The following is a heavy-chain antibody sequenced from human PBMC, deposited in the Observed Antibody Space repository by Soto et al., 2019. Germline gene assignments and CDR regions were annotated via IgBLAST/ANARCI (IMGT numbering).Heavy chain of an antibody. V-gene: IGHV3-49*05. CDR3: TRDHTADFWSGYTDY. CDR2: IRSKAYGGTT. D-gene: IGHD3-3*01. J-gene: IGHJ4*02. CDR1: GFTFGDYA. Sequence: VQLVESGGGLVKPGRSLRLSCTASGFTFGDYAMSWFRQAPGKGLEWVGFIRSKAYGGTTEYAASVKGRFTISRDDSKSIAYLQMNSLKTEDTAVYYCTRDHTADFWSGYTDYWGQGTLVTVSS.